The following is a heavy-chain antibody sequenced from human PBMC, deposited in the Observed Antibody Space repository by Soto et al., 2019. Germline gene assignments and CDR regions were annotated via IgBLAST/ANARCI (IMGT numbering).Heavy chain of an antibody. J-gene: IGHJ6*02. CDR1: GITFTSSA. V-gene: IGHV1-58*01. D-gene: IGHD2-2*01. Sequence: SVKVSWKASGITFTSSAVEWGRQARGQSLEGIGWIFVGSGNTNYAQKFQERVTITRDMPTSTAYMELSSLRSEDTAVYYCAAAEDLGYCSSTSCPVAKYYYYGMDVWGQGPTVTVSS. CDR2: IFVGSGNT. CDR3: AAAEDLGYCSSTSCPVAKYYYYGMDV.